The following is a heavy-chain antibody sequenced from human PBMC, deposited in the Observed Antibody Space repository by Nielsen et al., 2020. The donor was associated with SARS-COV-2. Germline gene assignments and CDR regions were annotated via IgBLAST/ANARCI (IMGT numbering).Heavy chain of an antibody. Sequence: ASVKVSCKASGYSFSRYPMNWVRQAPGQGLEWMGWIDTNIGKPTPAQGFTGRFVFSSDTSVSTASLRISTLRAEDTAVYYCARENSGPGGTASYGMDLWGQGTTVTVSS. V-gene: IGHV7-4-1*02. J-gene: IGHJ6*02. CDR3: ARENSGPGGTASYGMDL. D-gene: IGHD3-10*01. CDR1: GYSFSRYP. CDR2: IDTNIGKP.